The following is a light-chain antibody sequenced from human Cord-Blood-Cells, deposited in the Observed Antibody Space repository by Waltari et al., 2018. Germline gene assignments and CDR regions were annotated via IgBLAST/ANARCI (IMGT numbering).Light chain of an antibody. CDR1: SGINVGTYR. J-gene: IGLJ3*02. Sequence: QAVLTQPSSLSASPGASASLTCTLRSGINVGTYRIYWYQQKPGSPPQYLLRYKSYSDKQQGSGVPSRFSGSKDASANAGILLISGLQSEDEADYYCMIWHSSFWVFGGGTKLTVL. V-gene: IGLV5-45*02. CDR2: YKSYSDK. CDR3: MIWHSSFWV.